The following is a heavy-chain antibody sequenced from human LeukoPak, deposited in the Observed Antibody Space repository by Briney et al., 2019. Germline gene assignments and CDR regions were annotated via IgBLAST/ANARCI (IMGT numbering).Heavy chain of an antibody. D-gene: IGHD5-18*01. CDR2: ISYDGGNK. CDR3: AKGPTRWLILYYFDY. Sequence: GRSLRLSCAASGFTFSSYGMHWVRQAPGKGLEWVAVISYDGGNKYYADSVKGRFTISRDNSMNTLYLQMNSLRAVDTAVYYCAKGPTRWLILYYFDYWGQGTLVTVSS. V-gene: IGHV3-30*18. CDR1: GFTFSSYG. J-gene: IGHJ4*02.